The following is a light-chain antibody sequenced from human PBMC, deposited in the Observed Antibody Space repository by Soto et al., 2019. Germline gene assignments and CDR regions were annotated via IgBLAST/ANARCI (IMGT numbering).Light chain of an antibody. J-gene: IGLJ2*01. CDR3: CSYTDIALDVV. V-gene: IGLV1-44*01. CDR2: ANN. Sequence: QSVLTQPPSASGTPGQRVTISCSGSSSNIEINPVTWYQQVPGTAPKLLIYANNQRPSGVPGRFSGSKSDTSASLAISGLQSDDGADYYCCSYTDIALDVVFGGGTKLTVL. CDR1: SSNIEINP.